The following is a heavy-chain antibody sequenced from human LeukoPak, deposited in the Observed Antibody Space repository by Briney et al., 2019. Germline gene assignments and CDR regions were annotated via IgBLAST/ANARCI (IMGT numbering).Heavy chain of an antibody. CDR3: ARAVWDILTGYPLNWFDP. V-gene: IGHV4-38-2*02. D-gene: IGHD3-9*01. J-gene: IGHJ5*02. Sequence: SETLSLTCTVSGYSISSGYYWGWIRQPPGKGLEWIGSIYHSGSTYYNPSLKGRVTISVDTSKNQFSLKLSSVTAADTAVYYCARAVWDILTGYPLNWFDPWGQGTLVTVSS. CDR2: IYHSGST. CDR1: GYSISSGYY.